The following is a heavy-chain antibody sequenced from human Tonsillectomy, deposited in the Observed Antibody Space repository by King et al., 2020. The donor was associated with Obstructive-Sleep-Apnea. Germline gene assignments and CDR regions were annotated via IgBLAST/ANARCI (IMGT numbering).Heavy chain of an antibody. CDR1: GLNLSNAW. CDR2: IKSKTAGGTT. CDR3: ATGLSNYYDASGHFYQSDY. J-gene: IGHJ4*02. Sequence: VQLVESGGGLVKSGGSLRLSCAASGLNLSNAWMYWVRQAPGKGPEWVGRIKSKTAGGTTEFAAPVKGRFTISRDDSNNSMYLQLNSLTAEDTAVYYCATGLSNYYDASGHFYQSDYWGQGTLVTVSS. D-gene: IGHD3-22*01. V-gene: IGHV3-15*05.